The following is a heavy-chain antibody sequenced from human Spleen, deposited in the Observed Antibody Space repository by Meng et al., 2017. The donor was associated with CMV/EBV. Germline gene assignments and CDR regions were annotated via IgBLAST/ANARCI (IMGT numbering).Heavy chain of an antibody. V-gene: IGHV3-9*01. CDR1: GFPFDDYA. J-gene: IGHJ3*02. CDR2: ISWNSGSI. D-gene: IGHD6-19*01. Sequence: SCAASGFPFDDYAMHWVRQAPGKGLEWVSGISWNSGSIGYADSVKGRFTISRDNAKKSLYLQMNSLRAEDTALYYCAKANGWYEAFDIWGQGTMVTVSS. CDR3: AKANGWYEAFDI.